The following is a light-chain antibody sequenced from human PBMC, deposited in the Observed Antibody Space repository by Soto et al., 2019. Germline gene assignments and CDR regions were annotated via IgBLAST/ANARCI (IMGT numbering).Light chain of an antibody. CDR1: SSDVGTYNY. Sequence: QSVLTQPASVSGSPGQSITISCTGTSSDVGTYNYVSWYQLHPGKAPKLMVYEVSNRPSGVSNRFSGSKSGNTASLTISGLQAEDEADYHCSSYTSSSTYVFGTGTKVNVL. CDR2: EVS. V-gene: IGLV2-14*01. CDR3: SSYTSSSTYV. J-gene: IGLJ1*01.